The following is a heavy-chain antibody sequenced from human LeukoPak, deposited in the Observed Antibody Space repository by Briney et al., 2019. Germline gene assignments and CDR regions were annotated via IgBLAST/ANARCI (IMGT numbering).Heavy chain of an antibody. V-gene: IGHV4-34*01. Sequence: SETLSLTCAVYGGSFSGYYWSWIRQPPGKGLEWIGEINHSGSTNYNPSLKSRVAISVDTSKNQFSLKLSSVTAADTAVYYCARGSLTYYDSSGYYYRAFDIWGQGTMVTVSS. CDR2: INHSGST. CDR3: ARGSLTYYDSSGYYYRAFDI. CDR1: GGSFSGYY. J-gene: IGHJ3*02. D-gene: IGHD3-22*01.